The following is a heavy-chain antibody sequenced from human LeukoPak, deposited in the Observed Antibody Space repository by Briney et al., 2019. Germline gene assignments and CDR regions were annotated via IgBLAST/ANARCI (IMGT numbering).Heavy chain of an antibody. V-gene: IGHV4-34*01. J-gene: IGHJ5*02. Sequence: SETLSLTCGVYGGPFSGYYWSWIRQPPGKGLEWIGEINHSGSTNYNPSLKSRVTISVDTSKNQFSLKLCSVTAADTAVYYCARGRPPYYDFWSGYYGKRDYNWFDPWGQGTLVTVSS. CDR3: ARGRPPYYDFWSGYYGKRDYNWFDP. CDR2: INHSGST. D-gene: IGHD3-3*01. CDR1: GGPFSGYY.